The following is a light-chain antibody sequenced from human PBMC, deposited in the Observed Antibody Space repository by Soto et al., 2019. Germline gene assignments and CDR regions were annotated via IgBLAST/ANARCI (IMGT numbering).Light chain of an antibody. CDR3: QKSYSTPPIT. J-gene: IGKJ5*01. CDR1: PSISSY. CDR2: AAS. Sequence: DIQMTQSPSSLSASVGDSFTITCRASPSISSYLNWYQQKPGKAPKLLIYAASSLQSGVPSRFSGSGSGTDFTLTIRSLQPEDSATYYCQKSYSTPPITVGKGKRLAIK. V-gene: IGKV1-39*01.